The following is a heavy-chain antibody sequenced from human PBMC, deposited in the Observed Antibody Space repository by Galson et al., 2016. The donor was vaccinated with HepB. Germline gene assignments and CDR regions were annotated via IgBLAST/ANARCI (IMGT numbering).Heavy chain of an antibody. D-gene: IGHD3-10*01. CDR2: IKSKTDAGTT. V-gene: IGHV3-15*01. CDR3: ATYGSGRKFDY. Sequence: SLRLSCAASGFTFTDAWMTWVRQAPGKGLEWVGRIKSKTDAGTTDYAAPVKGRFTIPRDDSKNTLYLRMNSLKTEDTAVYYCATYGSGRKFDYWGQGTLVTVSS. J-gene: IGHJ4*02. CDR1: GFTFTDAW.